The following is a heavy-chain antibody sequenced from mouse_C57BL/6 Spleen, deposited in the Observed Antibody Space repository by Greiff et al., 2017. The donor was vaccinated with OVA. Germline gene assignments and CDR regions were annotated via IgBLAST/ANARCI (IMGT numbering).Heavy chain of an antibody. CDR3: ARRFAY. CDR2: IYPGDGDT. Sequence: QVPLQPSGAELVKPGASVKISCKASGYAFRSYWLNWVKQRPGQGLALIGQIYPGDGDTNYNGKFKGKATLTADKSSSTAYMQLSSLTSEDSAVYFCARRFAYWGQGTLVTVSA. CDR1: GYAFRSYW. V-gene: IGHV1-80*01. J-gene: IGHJ3*01.